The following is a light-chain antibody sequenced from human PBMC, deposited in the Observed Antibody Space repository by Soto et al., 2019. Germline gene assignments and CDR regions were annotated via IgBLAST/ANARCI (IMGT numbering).Light chain of an antibody. CDR3: HQYHSPPQT. J-gene: IGKJ2*01. Sequence: EIVLTQPPGTLSLSPGERATLSCRASQSVTRRYLGWHQHNSGQALRLPIYTTSSRASGIPDRLSGSGSGADFTLTISRLEPEDFPVYFCHQYHSPPQTFGQGTKVDIK. V-gene: IGKV3-20*01. CDR2: TTS. CDR1: QSVTRRY.